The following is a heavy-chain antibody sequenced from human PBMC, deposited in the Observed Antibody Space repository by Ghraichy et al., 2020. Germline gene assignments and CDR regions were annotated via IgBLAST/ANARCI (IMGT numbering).Heavy chain of an antibody. J-gene: IGHJ4*02. CDR2: MKSRPYGGRR. Sequence: GGSLRLSCTGSGFRFGDYVMTWFRQAPGKGLEWVGFMKSRPYGGRRQYAASVSGRFTISRDDSKATAYLQMSNLRTEDTAVYFCARGANCNDGDCFAEQFSTDLWGQGTLVSVSS. CDR3: ARGANCNDGDCFAEQFSTDL. V-gene: IGHV3-49*03. D-gene: IGHD2-21*02. CDR1: GFRFGDYV.